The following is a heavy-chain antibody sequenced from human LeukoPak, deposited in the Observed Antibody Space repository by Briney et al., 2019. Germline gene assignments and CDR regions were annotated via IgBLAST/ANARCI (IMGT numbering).Heavy chain of an antibody. CDR1: GYTFTSYA. D-gene: IGHD3-3*01. J-gene: IGHJ2*01. CDR2: INTNTGNP. Sequence: ASVKDSCKASGYTFTSYAMNWVRQAPGQGLEWMGWINTNTGNPTYAQGFTGRFVFSLDTSVSTAYLQISSLKAEDTAVYYCARGMISRIREWFGYFDLWGRGTLVTVSS. CDR3: ARGMISRIREWFGYFDL. V-gene: IGHV7-4-1*02.